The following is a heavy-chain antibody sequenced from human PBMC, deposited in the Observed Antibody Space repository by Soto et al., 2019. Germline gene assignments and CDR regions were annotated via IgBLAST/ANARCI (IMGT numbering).Heavy chain of an antibody. CDR1: GFTFSSYS. D-gene: IGHD3-9*01. CDR3: ARDGVYDILTGYSPLYYYGMDV. CDR2: ISSSSSYI. V-gene: IGHV3-21*01. J-gene: IGHJ6*02. Sequence: EVQLVESGGGLVKPGGSLRLSCAASGFTFSSYSMNWVRQAPGKGLEWVSSISSSSSYIYYADSVKGRFTISRDNAKNSQYLQMNSLRAEDTAVYYCARDGVYDILTGYSPLYYYGMDVWGQGTTVTVSS.